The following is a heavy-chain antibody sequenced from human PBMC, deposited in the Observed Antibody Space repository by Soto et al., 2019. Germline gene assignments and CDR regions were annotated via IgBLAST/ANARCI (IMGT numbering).Heavy chain of an antibody. CDR2: MSHSGGT. Sequence: QVQLQQWGAGLLKPSETLSLTCAVFGGSVNSGNYYWSWIRQPPGKGLEWIGEMSHSGGTHFNTSIKRRVTISVETSKNQCSLKMSSVPAADTALDYCARVERGTASAVVDACEILGPGTMVTVSS. CDR3: ARVERGTASAVVDACEI. J-gene: IGHJ3*02. V-gene: IGHV4-34*01. CDR1: GGSVNSGNYY. D-gene: IGHD2-21*02.